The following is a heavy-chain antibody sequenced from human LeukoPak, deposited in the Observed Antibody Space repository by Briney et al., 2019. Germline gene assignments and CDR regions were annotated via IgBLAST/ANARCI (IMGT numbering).Heavy chain of an antibody. CDR3: ASDSSGWETGFDY. CDR2: ISYDGSNK. J-gene: IGHJ4*02. D-gene: IGHD6-19*01. V-gene: IGHV3-30-3*01. Sequence: GGSLRLSCAASGFTFSSYAMHWVRQAPGKGLEWVAVISYDGSNKYYADSVKGRYTISRDNSKNTLYLQMNSLRAEDTAVYYCASDSSGWETGFDYWGQGTLVTVSS. CDR1: GFTFSSYA.